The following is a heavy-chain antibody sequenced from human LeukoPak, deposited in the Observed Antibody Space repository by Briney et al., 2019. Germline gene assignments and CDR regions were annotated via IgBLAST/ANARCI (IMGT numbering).Heavy chain of an antibody. CDR1: GFTFDDYA. V-gene: IGHV3-9*01. Sequence: GGSLRLSCAASGFTFDDYAMHWVRQAPGKGLEWVSAISWNSGSIAYADSVKGRFTISRDNAKNSLYLQMNSLRAEDTALYYCAKGQYSYGLDWFDPWGQGTLVTVSS. D-gene: IGHD5-18*01. CDR2: ISWNSGSI. J-gene: IGHJ5*02. CDR3: AKGQYSYGLDWFDP.